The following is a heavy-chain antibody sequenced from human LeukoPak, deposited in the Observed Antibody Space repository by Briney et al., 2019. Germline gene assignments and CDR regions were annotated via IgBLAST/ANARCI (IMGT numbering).Heavy chain of an antibody. J-gene: IGHJ6*03. Sequence: SVKVSCKASGGTFSSYAISWVRQAPGQGLEWMGGIIPIFGTANYAQKLQGRVTITADKSTSTAYMELSSLRSEDTAVYYCASQGYCSGGSCSAYYYYMDVWGKGTTVTVSS. V-gene: IGHV1-69*06. CDR2: IIPIFGTA. CDR1: GGTFSSYA. D-gene: IGHD2-15*01. CDR3: ASQGYCSGGSCSAYYYYMDV.